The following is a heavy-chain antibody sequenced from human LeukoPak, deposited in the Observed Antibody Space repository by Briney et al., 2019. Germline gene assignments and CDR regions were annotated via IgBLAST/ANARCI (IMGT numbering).Heavy chain of an antibody. CDR1: GGSFSGYY. CDR2: INHSGST. J-gene: IGHJ4*02. V-gene: IGHV4-34*01. Sequence: SETLSLTCAVYGGSFSGYYWSWIRQPPGKGLEWIGEINHSGSTNYNPSLKSRVTISVDTSKNQFSLKPSSVTAADTAVYYCARADQGGPPGATMVPFLDYGGQGTLVTVSS. CDR3: ARADQGGPPGATMVPFLDY. D-gene: IGHD3-10*01.